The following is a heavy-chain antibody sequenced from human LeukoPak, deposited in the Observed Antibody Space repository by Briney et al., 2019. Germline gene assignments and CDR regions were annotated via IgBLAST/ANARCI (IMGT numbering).Heavy chain of an antibody. CDR1: GFTFSSYG. J-gene: IGHJ4*02. CDR2: IRYDGSNK. Sequence: GGSLRLSCAASGFTFSSYGMHWVRQAPGKGLEWVAFIRYDGSNKYYADSVRGRFTISRDNSKNTLYLQMNSLRAEDTAVYYCARGGGIAAAGGDYWGQGTLVTVSS. D-gene: IGHD6-13*01. V-gene: IGHV3-30*02. CDR3: ARGGGIAAAGGDY.